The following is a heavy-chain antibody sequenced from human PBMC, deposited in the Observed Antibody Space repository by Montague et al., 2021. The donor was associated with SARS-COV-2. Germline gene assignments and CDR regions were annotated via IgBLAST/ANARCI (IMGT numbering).Heavy chain of an antibody. CDR2: IYYSGST. D-gene: IGHD4-17*01. CDR1: GGSISSSSYY. J-gene: IGHJ5*02. CDR3: ARDGGTVTTFLGVGYVRGGLNGFDP. Sequence: SETLSLTCTVSGGSISSSSYYWGWIRQPPGKGLEWIGSIYYSGSTYYNPPLKSRVTISVDTSKNQFSLKLSSVTAADTAVYYCARDGGTVTTFLGVGYVRGGLNGFDPWGQGTLVTVSS. V-gene: IGHV4-39*07.